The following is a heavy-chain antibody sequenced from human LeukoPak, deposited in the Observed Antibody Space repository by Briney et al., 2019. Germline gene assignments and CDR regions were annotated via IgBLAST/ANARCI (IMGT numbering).Heavy chain of an antibody. D-gene: IGHD3-22*01. Sequence: PSETLSLTCTVSGGSISSYYRSWIRQPPGKGLEWIGYIYYSGSTNYNPSLRSRVTISVDTSKNQFSLKLSSVTAADTAVYYCARGRDSSGYYYEEYFQHWGQGTLVTVSS. CDR3: ARGRDSSGYYYEEYFQH. V-gene: IGHV4-59*01. J-gene: IGHJ1*01. CDR2: IYYSGST. CDR1: GGSISSYY.